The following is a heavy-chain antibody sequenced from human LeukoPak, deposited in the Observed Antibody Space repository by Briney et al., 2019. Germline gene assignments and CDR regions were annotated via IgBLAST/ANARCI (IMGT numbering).Heavy chain of an antibody. V-gene: IGHV3-23*01. CDR3: AKDRPYGTGTPGDY. CDR1: GFTVSSNY. Sequence: GGSLRLSCAASGFTVSSNYMSWVRQAPGKGLDWVSAISGSGGTTHYADSVKGRFTISRDNSKNTLYLQMNSLRAEDTAVYYCAKDRPYGTGTPGDYWGQGTLVTVS. CDR2: ISGSGGTT. J-gene: IGHJ4*02. D-gene: IGHD3-10*01.